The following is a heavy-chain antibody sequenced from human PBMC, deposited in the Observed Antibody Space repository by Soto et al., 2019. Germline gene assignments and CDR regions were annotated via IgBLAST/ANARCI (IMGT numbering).Heavy chain of an antibody. J-gene: IGHJ4*02. D-gene: IGHD2-2*01. CDR1: GFTFSRYV. CDR2: INSNGDST. V-gene: IGHV3-23*01. CDR3: ASVADLDYCSRTGCLYYFDS. Sequence: EVQLLESGGGLVQPGGSLRLSCAASGFTFSRYVMSWVRQAPGKGLEWVSTINSNGDSTYYADSVKGRFTISRDNSKNTPYLHVNSQRADDAAGYYCASVADLDYCSRTGCLYYFDSWGQRALVTVSP.